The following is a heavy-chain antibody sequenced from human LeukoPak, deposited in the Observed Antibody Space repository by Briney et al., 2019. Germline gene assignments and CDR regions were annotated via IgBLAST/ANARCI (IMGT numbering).Heavy chain of an antibody. CDR1: GGSFSGYY. Sequence: KPSETLSLTCAVYGGSFSGYYWSWIRQPPGKGLEWIGEINHSGSTNYNPSLKSRVTISVDTSKNQFSLKLSSVTAADTAVYYCARGRYSSGWYSYWGQGTLVTVSS. CDR3: ARGRYSSGWYSY. J-gene: IGHJ4*02. V-gene: IGHV4-34*01. D-gene: IGHD6-19*01. CDR2: INHSGST.